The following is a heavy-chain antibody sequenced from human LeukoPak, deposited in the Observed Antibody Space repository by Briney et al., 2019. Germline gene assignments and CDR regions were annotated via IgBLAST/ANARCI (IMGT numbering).Heavy chain of an antibody. CDR2: ISSSRSTI. CDR3: ARGLGGSRENY. D-gene: IGHD1-26*01. J-gene: IGHJ4*02. CDR1: GFTFSSYS. Sequence: PGGSLRLSCAASGFTFSSYSMNWVRQAPGKGLEWVSYISSSRSTIYYADSVKGRFTISRDNAKNSLYLQMNSLRAEDTAVYYCARGLGGSRENYWGQGTLVTVSS. V-gene: IGHV3-48*01.